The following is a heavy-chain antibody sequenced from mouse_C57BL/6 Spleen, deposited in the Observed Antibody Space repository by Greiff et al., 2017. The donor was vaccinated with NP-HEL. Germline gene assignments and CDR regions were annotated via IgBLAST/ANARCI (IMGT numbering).Heavy chain of an antibody. CDR1: GYTFTDYY. Sequence: EVQLQQSGPELVKPGASVKISCKASGYTFTDYYMNWVKQSHGKSLEWIGDINPNNGGTSYNQKFKGKATLTVDKSSSTAYMELRSLTSEDSAVYYCASGGYYGVAYAMDYWGQGTSVTVSS. CDR3: ASGGYYGVAYAMDY. V-gene: IGHV1-26*01. J-gene: IGHJ4*01. CDR2: INPNNGGT. D-gene: IGHD1-1*01.